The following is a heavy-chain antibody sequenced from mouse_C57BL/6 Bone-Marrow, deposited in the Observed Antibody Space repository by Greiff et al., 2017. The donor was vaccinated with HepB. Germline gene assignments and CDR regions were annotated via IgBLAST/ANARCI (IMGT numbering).Heavy chain of an antibody. V-gene: IGHV1-55*01. CDR3: GRYYYGSSYVDYFDY. CDR1: GYTFTSYW. J-gene: IGHJ2*01. D-gene: IGHD1-1*01. CDR2: IYPGSGST. Sequence: QVQLQQPGAELVKPGASVKMSCKASGYTFTSYWITWVKQRPGQGLEWIGDIYPGSGSTNYNEKFKSKATLTVDTSSSTAYMQLSSLTSEDSAVYYCGRYYYGSSYVDYFDYWGQGTTLTVSS.